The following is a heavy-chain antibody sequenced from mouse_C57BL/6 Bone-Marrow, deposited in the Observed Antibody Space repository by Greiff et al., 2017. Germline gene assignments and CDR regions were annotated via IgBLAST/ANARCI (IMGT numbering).Heavy chain of an antibody. V-gene: IGHV1-69*01. J-gene: IGHJ4*01. Sequence: QVQLQQPGAELVMPGASVKLSCKASGYTFTSYWMHWVKQRPGQGLEWIGEIDPSYSYTNYNQKFKGKSTLTVDKSFSTAYMQLSSLTSEDSAVYYCAREGYSNYEMDYWGQGTSVTVSS. D-gene: IGHD2-5*01. CDR2: IDPSYSYT. CDR1: GYTFTSYW. CDR3: AREGYSNYEMDY.